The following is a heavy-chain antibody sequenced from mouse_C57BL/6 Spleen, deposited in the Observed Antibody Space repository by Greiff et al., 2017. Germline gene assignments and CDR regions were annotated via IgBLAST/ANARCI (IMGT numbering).Heavy chain of an antibody. V-gene: IGHV1-7*01. CDR1: GYTFTSYW. Sequence: VHLVESGAELAKPGASVKLSCKASGYTFTSYWMHWVKQRPGQGLEWIGNINPSSGYTKYNQKFKDKATLTADKSSSTAYMQLSSLTYEDSAVYYCARMRDGFHFDYWGQGTTLTVSS. CDR3: ARMRDGFHFDY. D-gene: IGHD2-3*01. J-gene: IGHJ2*01. CDR2: INPSSGYT.